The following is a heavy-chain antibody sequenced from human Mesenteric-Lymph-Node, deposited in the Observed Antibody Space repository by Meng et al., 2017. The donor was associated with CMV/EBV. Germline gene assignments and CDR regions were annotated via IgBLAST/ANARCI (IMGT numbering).Heavy chain of an antibody. Sequence: GESLKISCRASGFTFGDYAMSWVRQAPGKGLEWVGFIRSKASGGTTQYAASVKGRFTISRDDSNNIAYLQMDSLKTDDTAVYYCSRNPGMFTISLDFDFWGQGTLVTVSS. J-gene: IGHJ4*02. D-gene: IGHD3-3*01. CDR2: IRSKASGGTT. CDR3: SRNPGMFTISLDFDF. V-gene: IGHV3-49*04. CDR1: GFTFGDYA.